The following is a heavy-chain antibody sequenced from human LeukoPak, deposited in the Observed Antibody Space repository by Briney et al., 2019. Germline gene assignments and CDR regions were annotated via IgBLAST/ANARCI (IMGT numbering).Heavy chain of an antibody. V-gene: IGHV3-23*01. D-gene: IGHD4-23*01. CDR1: GFTFSNYA. J-gene: IGHJ4*02. CDR3: ARNSYLQSFDY. Sequence: GGSLRLSCAASGFTFSNYAMGWVRQAPGKGLEWVSAISVAGTGTYYADSVRGRFTISRDNSKSAFYLQMNSLRAEDTAVYYCARNSYLQSFDYWGQGTLVTVSS. CDR2: ISVAGTGT.